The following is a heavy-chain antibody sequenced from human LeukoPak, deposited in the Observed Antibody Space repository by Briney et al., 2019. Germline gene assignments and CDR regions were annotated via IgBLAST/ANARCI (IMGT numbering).Heavy chain of an antibody. V-gene: IGHV3-7*03. CDR3: ARAIDNSAAIYNY. CDR2: IKKDGSEK. Sequence: GGSLRLSCAASGFTFSSYWMSWVRQAPGKGLEGVANIKKDGSEKYYVDSVKGRFTISRDNAKNSLYLQMNSLRAEDTAVYYCARAIDNSAAIYNYWGQGTLVTVSS. D-gene: IGHD2-2*01. J-gene: IGHJ4*02. CDR1: GFTFSSYW.